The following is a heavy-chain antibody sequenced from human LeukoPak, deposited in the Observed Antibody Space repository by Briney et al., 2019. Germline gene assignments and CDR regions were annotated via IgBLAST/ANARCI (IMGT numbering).Heavy chain of an antibody. V-gene: IGHV4-30-4*08. D-gene: IGHD3-3*01. CDR1: GGSISSGDYY. CDR2: IYYSGST. CDR3: ASGNPHYDFWSGYYPLYYYFDY. J-gene: IGHJ4*02. Sequence: PSQTLSLTCTVSGGSISSGDYYWSWIRQPPGKGLEWIGYIYYSGSTYYNPSLKSRVTISVDTSKNQLSLKLSSVTAADTAVYYCASGNPHYDFWSGYYPLYYYFDYWGQGTLVTVSS.